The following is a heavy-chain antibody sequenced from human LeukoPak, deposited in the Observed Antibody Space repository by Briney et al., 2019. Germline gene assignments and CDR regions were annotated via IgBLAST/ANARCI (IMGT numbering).Heavy chain of an antibody. D-gene: IGHD5-18*01. V-gene: IGHV3-74*01. J-gene: IGHJ4*02. CDR3: ARGFFYSYGHFEY. Sequence: GGSLRLSCAASGFTFSSYWMHWVRQAPGKGLVWVSRINSDGSSTSYADSVKGRFTISRDNAKNTLYLQMDSLGAEDTAVYYCARGFFYSYGHFEYWGQGTLISVSS. CDR1: GFTFSSYW. CDR2: INSDGSST.